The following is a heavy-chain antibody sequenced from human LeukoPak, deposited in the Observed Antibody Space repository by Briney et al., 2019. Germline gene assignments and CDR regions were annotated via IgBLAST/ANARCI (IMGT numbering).Heavy chain of an antibody. V-gene: IGHV3-11*04. D-gene: IGHD2-8*01. J-gene: IGHJ5*02. CDR3: ARESEGVYAMGDWFDP. Sequence: GGSLRLSCAASGFTFSDYYMSWIRQAPGKGLEWVSYISSSGSTIYYADSVKGRFTISRDNAKNSLYLQMNSLRAEDTAVYYCARESEGVYAMGDWFDPWGQGTLVTVSS. CDR1: GFTFSDYY. CDR2: ISSSGSTI.